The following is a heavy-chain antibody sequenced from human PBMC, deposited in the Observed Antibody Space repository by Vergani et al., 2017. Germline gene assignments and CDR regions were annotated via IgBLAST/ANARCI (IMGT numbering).Heavy chain of an antibody. CDR1: GFSFRSYG. Sequence: QVQLVESGGGVVQPGGSLRLSCAASGFSFRSYGMHWVRPAPGKGLEWVAFIRYDGSNKYYADPVKGRFTISRDNSKNTLYLQMNSLRAEDTAVYWCAKDTAPDTLWHYVDYWGQGTLVTVSS. D-gene: IGHD5-18*01. V-gene: IGHV3-30*02. CDR3: AKDTAPDTLWHYVDY. J-gene: IGHJ4*02. CDR2: IRYDGSNK.